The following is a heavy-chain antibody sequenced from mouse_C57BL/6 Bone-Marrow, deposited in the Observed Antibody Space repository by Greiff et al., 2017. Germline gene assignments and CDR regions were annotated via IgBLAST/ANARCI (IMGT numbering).Heavy chain of an antibody. Sequence: QVQLQQSGPELVKPGASVKISCKASGYSFTSYYIHWVKQRPGQGLEWIGWLYPGSGNTKYNEKFKGKATLTADTSSSTAYMQLSSLTSEDSAVYYCARSLLNWGQGTTLTVSS. J-gene: IGHJ2*01. CDR2: LYPGSGNT. V-gene: IGHV1-66*01. CDR1: GYSFTSYY. CDR3: ARSLLN.